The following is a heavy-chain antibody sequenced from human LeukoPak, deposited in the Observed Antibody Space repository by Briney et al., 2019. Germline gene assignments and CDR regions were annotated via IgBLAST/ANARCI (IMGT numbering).Heavy chain of an antibody. D-gene: IGHD3-10*01. CDR1: GYTFTSYA. V-gene: IGHV1-3*01. CDR2: INAGNGNT. Sequence: GASVKVSCKASGYTFTSYAMHWVRHAPGQRLEWMGWINAGNGNTKYSQKFQGRVTITRDTSASTAYMELSSLRSEDTAVYYCARGPLLRFGELLGNFDYWGQGTLVTVSS. J-gene: IGHJ4*02. CDR3: ARGPLLRFGELLGNFDY.